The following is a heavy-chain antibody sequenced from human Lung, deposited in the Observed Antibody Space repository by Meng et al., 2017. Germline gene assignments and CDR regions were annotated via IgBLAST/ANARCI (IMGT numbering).Heavy chain of an antibody. V-gene: IGHV1-69*13. CDR1: GGSFSTHT. D-gene: IGHD1-14*01. CDR2: LIAVFDKT. Sequence: QVQLVQSGAEGKKPGSSVKVACKTSGGSFSTHTFSWVRQAPGQGLEWMGGLIAVFDKTKAAPRFQDRVTFTADEYTSTAYMELSSLTFDDTAVYFCARGRRNEPLFDYWGQGTLVTVSS. CDR3: ARGRRNEPLFDY. J-gene: IGHJ4*02.